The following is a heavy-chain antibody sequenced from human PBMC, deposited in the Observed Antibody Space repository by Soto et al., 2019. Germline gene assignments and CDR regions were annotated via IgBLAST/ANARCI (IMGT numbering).Heavy chain of an antibody. CDR3: VRDLLGSGGHFDY. J-gene: IGHJ4*02. D-gene: IGHD7-27*01. Sequence: GGSLRLSCAASGFIFSSFGMHWVRQAPGKGLEWVAHIWYDGSNTYYADSVKGRFTISRDNSRNTLYLQMNSLRAEDMAVYHCVRDLLGSGGHFDYWGQGTPVTVSS. CDR2: IWYDGSNT. V-gene: IGHV3-33*01. CDR1: GFIFSSFG.